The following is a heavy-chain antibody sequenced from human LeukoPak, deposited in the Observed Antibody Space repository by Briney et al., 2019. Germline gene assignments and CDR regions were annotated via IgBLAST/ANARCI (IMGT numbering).Heavy chain of an antibody. CDR1: GGSFSGYY. V-gene: IGHV4-34*01. CDR3: ARGLVDIVLMVYAIRGVFDY. D-gene: IGHD2-8*01. Sequence: PSETLSLTCAVYGGSFSGYYWSWIRQPPGKGLEWIGEINHSGSTNYNPSLKSRVTISVDTSKNRFSLKLSSVTAADTAVYYCARGLVDIVLMVYAIRGVFDYWGQGTLVTVSS. J-gene: IGHJ4*02. CDR2: INHSGST.